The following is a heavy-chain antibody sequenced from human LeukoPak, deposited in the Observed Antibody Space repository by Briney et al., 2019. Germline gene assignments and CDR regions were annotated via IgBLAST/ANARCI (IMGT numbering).Heavy chain of an antibody. D-gene: IGHD3-22*01. CDR2: ISAYNGNT. CDR3: AGVGGYYYDSSGYLPHY. CDR1: GYTFTSYG. V-gene: IGHV1-18*01. Sequence: ASVKVSCKASGYTFTSYGISWVRQAPGQGLEWMGWISAYNGNTNYAQKLQGRVNMTTDTSTSTAYMELRSLRSDDTAVYYCAGVGGYYYDSSGYLPHYWGQGTLVTVSS. J-gene: IGHJ4*02.